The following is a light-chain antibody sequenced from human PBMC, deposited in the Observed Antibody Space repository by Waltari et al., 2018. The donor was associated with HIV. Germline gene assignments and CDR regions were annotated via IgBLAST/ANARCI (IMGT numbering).Light chain of an antibody. CDR1: TSNIGSNY. CDR3: AAWDDSLSGWV. V-gene: IGLV1-47*01. CDR2: RNN. Sequence: QSVLTQPPSASGTPGQRVTISCSGSTSNIGSNYVYWYQQLPGTAPKLLISRNNQRPSGVPDRFSGSKSGTSASRAISGLRSEDDADYYCAAWDDSLSGWVFGGGTKLTVL. J-gene: IGLJ3*02.